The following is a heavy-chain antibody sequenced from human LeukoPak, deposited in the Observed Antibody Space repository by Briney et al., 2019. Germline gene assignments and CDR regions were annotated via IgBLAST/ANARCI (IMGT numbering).Heavy chain of an antibody. D-gene: IGHD3-22*01. J-gene: IGHJ4*02. Sequence: GGSLRLSCAASGFTFSSYAMSWVRQAPGKGLEWVSAFSGSGGSTYYADSVKGRFTISRDNSKNTLYLQMNSLRAEDTAVYYCAKVDSVVIHFDYWGQGTLVTVSS. CDR1: GFTFSSYA. V-gene: IGHV3-23*01. CDR2: FSGSGGST. CDR3: AKVDSVVIHFDY.